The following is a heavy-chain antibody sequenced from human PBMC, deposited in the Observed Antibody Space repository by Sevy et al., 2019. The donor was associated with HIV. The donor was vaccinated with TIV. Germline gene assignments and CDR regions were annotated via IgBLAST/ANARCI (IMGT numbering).Heavy chain of an antibody. CDR3: AGDGSYCSGGSCYSGEYFQH. Sequence: GGSLRLSCAASGFIFSSYAMHWVRQAPGKGLEWVALISDNGITIHYADSVKGRFTISRDNSKNTLFLQMNGLRAEDTALYYGAGDGSYCSGGSCYSGEYFQHWGQGTLVTVSS. CDR2: ISDNGITI. V-gene: IGHV3-30-3*01. CDR1: GFIFSSYA. D-gene: IGHD2-15*01. J-gene: IGHJ1*01.